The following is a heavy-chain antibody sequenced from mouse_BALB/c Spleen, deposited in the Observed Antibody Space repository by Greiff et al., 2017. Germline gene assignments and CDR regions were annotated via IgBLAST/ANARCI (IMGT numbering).Heavy chain of an antibody. CDR3: ARKGYGNYNYYAMDY. J-gene: IGHJ4*01. CDR2: ILPGSGST. Sequence: VQLQQSGAELMKPGASVKISCKATGYTFSSYWIEWVKQRPGHGLEWIGEILPGSGSTNYNEKFKGKATFTADTSSNTAYMQLSSLTSEDSAVYYCARKGYGNYNYYAMDYWGQGTSVTVSS. D-gene: IGHD2-10*02. V-gene: IGHV1-9*01. CDR1: GYTFSSYW.